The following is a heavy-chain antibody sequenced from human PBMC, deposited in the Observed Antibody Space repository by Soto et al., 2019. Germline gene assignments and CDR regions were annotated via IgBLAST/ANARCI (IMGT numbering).Heavy chain of an antibody. Sequence: SVKVSCKASGGTFSSFGISWVRQAPGQGLEWMGWIGAYNGNTNYAPRFQGRVTMTTDTSTSTVYMELRSLRSDDTAVYYCTVLPRLPFDFWGQGTMVTVSS. J-gene: IGHJ3*01. CDR3: TVLPRLPFDF. V-gene: IGHV1-18*04. CDR2: IGAYNGNT. D-gene: IGHD3-10*02. CDR1: GGTFSSFG.